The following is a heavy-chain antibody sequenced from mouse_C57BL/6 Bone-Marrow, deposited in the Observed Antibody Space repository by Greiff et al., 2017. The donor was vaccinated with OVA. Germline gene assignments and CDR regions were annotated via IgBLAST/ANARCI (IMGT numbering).Heavy chain of an antibody. CDR2: IDPSDSYT. V-gene: IGHV1-59*01. CDR3: ARGRITTVVATRYFDV. D-gene: IGHD1-1*01. J-gene: IGHJ1*03. CDR1: GYTFTSYW. Sequence: QVQLQQPGAELVRPGTSVQLSCKASGYTFTSYWMHWVKQRPGQGLEWIGVIDPSDSYTNYNQKFKGKATLTVDTSSSTAYMQLSSLTSEDSAVYYCARGRITTVVATRYFDVWGTGTTVTVSS.